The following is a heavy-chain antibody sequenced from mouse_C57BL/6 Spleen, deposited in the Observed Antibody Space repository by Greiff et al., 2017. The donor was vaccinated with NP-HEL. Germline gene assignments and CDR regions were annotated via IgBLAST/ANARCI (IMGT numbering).Heavy chain of an antibody. Sequence: QVQLQQSGAELVRPGTSVKMSCKASGYTFTNYWIGWAKQRPGHGLEWIGDIYPGGGYTNYNEKFKGKATLTADKSSSTAYMQFSSLTSEDSAIYYCARESQLGKNAMDYWGQGTSVTVSS. CDR2: IYPGGGYT. CDR1: GYTFTNYW. CDR3: ARESQLGKNAMDY. J-gene: IGHJ4*01. D-gene: IGHD4-1*02. V-gene: IGHV1-63*01.